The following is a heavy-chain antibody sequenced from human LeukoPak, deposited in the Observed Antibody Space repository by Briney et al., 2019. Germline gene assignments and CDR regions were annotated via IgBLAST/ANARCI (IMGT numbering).Heavy chain of an antibody. D-gene: IGHD2-2*01. Sequence: ASVKVSCKASGYSFTGYYMHWVRQAPGQGPEWMGWINPYSGGTNYAQKFQGRVTMTRDTSISTAYMELSRLRSDDTAVYYCVRDRTKYCSSTSCPLDYWGQGTLVTVSS. CDR2: INPYSGGT. J-gene: IGHJ4*02. CDR3: VRDRTKYCSSTSCPLDY. CDR1: GYSFTGYY. V-gene: IGHV1-2*02.